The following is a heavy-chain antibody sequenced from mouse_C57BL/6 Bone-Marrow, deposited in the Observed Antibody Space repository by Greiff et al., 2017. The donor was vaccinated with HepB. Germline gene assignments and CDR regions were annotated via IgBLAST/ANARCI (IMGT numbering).Heavy chain of an antibody. D-gene: IGHD2-3*01. CDR2: INPGSGGT. J-gene: IGHJ2*01. Sequence: VQLQQSGAELVRPGTSVKVSCKASGYAFTNYLIEWVKQRPGQGLEWIGVINPGSGGTNYNEKFKGKATLTADKSSSTAYMQLSSLTSEDSAVYFCAREIDGSFDYWGQGTTLTVSS. CDR3: AREIDGSFDY. CDR1: GYAFTNYL. V-gene: IGHV1-54*01.